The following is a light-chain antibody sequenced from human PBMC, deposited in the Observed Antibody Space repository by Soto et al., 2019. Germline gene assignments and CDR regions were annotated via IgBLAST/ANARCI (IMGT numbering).Light chain of an antibody. V-gene: IGKV1-5*03. J-gene: IGKJ1*01. CDR3: LQYNSLWT. Sequence: DIQMTQSPSTLSASIGDRVTITCRASQNIGYWLAWYQQQPGKAPKVLIYKASSLESGVPSRFSGDGSGTEFTLTISGLQPDDFATYYCLQYNSLWTFGQGTKVEL. CDR2: KAS. CDR1: QNIGYW.